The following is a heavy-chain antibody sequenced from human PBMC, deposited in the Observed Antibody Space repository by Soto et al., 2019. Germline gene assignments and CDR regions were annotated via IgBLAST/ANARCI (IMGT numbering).Heavy chain of an antibody. J-gene: IGHJ4*02. D-gene: IGHD3-10*01. CDR2: IMPIFAKA. Sequence: QVRLVQSGAEVKEPGSSLKISCQTSGGTFSSYTINWVRQAPGQGLEWMGGIMPIFAKANYAQKFQGRVTITADESTNTAHMDLNSLTFEDTAVYYCARERAAGTHDYWGQGTLVTVSS. CDR3: ARERAAGTHDY. CDR1: GGTFSSYT. V-gene: IGHV1-69*01.